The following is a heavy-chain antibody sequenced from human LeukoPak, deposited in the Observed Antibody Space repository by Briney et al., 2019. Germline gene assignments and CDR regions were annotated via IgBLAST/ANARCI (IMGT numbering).Heavy chain of an antibody. CDR2: IYTSGST. D-gene: IGHD3-3*01. J-gene: IGHJ4*02. CDR1: GGSISSYY. CDR3: AREEEDYDFWSGEGGFDY. Sequence: SETLSLTCTVSGGSISSYYWSWIRQPAGKGLEWIGRIYTSGSTNYNPSLKSRVTISVDKSKNQFSLKLSSVTAADTAVYYCAREEEDYDFWSGEGGFDYWGREPWSPSPQ. V-gene: IGHV4-4*07.